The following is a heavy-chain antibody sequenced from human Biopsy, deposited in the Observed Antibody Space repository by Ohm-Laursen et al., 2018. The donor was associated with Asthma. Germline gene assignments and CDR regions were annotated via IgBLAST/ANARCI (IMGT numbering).Heavy chain of an antibody. CDR2: ISYSGST. D-gene: IGHD5-18*01. Sequence: TLSLTCTVSGGSVSSGSHYWSWIRQPPGKGLEWIGYISYSGSTNYNPSLKSRVTISVDTSKNQFSLKLSSVTAADTAVYYCARDFVDSAMDYFDYWGQGTPVTVSS. V-gene: IGHV4-61*01. CDR3: ARDFVDSAMDYFDY. J-gene: IGHJ4*02. CDR1: GGSVSSGSHY.